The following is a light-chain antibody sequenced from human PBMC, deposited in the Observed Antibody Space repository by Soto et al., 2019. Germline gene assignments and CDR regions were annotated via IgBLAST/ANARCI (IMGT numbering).Light chain of an antibody. V-gene: IGKV1-12*01. CDR2: AAS. Sequence: DIQMNPSPSSVSASVGDRVTITCRASHGISGWLAWYQQKPGKAPKLLIYAASTLETGVQSRFGGGRSVTDVTLTINNLHPEECATDYCQQASISQRVFGGETKVEIK. CDR3: QQASISQRV. J-gene: IGKJ4*02. CDR1: HGISGW.